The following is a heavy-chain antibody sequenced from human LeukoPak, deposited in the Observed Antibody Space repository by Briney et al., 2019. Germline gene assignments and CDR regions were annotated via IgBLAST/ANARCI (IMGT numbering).Heavy chain of an antibody. CDR1: GFTFSSYG. D-gene: IGHD3-10*01. Sequence: GRSLRLSCAASGFTFSSYGMHWVRQAPGKALEWVAVIWYDGSNKYYADSVKGRFTISRDNSKNTLYLQMNSLRAEDTAVYYCARDGGLGFGELLLYYFDYWGQGTLVTVSS. CDR3: ARDGGLGFGELLLYYFDY. J-gene: IGHJ4*02. V-gene: IGHV3-33*01. CDR2: IWYDGSNK.